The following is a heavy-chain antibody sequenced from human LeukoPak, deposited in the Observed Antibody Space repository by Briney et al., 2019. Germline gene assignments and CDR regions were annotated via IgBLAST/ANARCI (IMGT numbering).Heavy chain of an antibody. D-gene: IGHD3-9*01. CDR3: AKSRILRYFDWAGDY. J-gene: IGHJ4*02. CDR2: IGGSGCST. V-gene: IGHV3-23*01. Sequence: AASLRLSCAASGFTFSNYAMSSVSQAPGKGMEWVSAIGGSGCSTYYADSVKGRLTISRDNSKNTLYLQMNSLRAEDTAVYYCAKSRILRYFDWAGDYWGQGTLVTVSS. CDR1: GFTFSNYA.